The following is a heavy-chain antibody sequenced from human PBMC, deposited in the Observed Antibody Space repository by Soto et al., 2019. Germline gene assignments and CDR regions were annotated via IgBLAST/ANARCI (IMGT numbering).Heavy chain of an antibody. Sequence: PSETLSLTCAVYGGSFSGYYWSWIRQPPGKGLEWIGEINHSGSTHYNTSLKSRVTISVDTSKNHFSLELSSVTAADTAIYYCRSSTSCYDEPCVDVWGQGTMVTVSS. CDR2: INHSGST. CDR1: GGSFSGYY. D-gene: IGHD2-2*01. J-gene: IGHJ6*02. CDR3: RSSTSCYDEPCVDV. V-gene: IGHV4-34*01.